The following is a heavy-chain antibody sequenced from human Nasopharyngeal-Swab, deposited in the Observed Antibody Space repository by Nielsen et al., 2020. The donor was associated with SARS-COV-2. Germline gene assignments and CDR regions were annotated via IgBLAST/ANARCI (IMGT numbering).Heavy chain of an antibody. D-gene: IGHD5-12*01. J-gene: IGHJ6*02. Sequence: WVRQAPGQGLEWMGRINPNSGGTNYAQKFQGRVTMTRDTSISTAYMELSRLRSDDTAVYYCATGWLNDYYYGMDVWGQGTTVTVSS. V-gene: IGHV1-2*06. CDR2: INPNSGGT. CDR3: ATGWLNDYYYGMDV.